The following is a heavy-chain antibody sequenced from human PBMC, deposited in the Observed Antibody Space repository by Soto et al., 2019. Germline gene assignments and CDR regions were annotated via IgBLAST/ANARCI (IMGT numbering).Heavy chain of an antibody. CDR2: ISGSGGST. CDR3: ARTTGSRLSDY. D-gene: IGHD3-9*01. Sequence: PVGSLRLSCAASGFTFSSYAMNWVRQAPGKGLEWVSAISGSGGSTYYADSVKGRFTISRDNSKNTLYLQMNSLRAEDTAVYYCARTTGSRLSDYWGQGTLVTVS. J-gene: IGHJ4*02. V-gene: IGHV3-23*01. CDR1: GFTFSSYA.